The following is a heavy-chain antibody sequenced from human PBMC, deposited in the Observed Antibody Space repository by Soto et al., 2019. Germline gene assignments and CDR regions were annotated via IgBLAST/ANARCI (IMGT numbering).Heavy chain of an antibody. CDR2: IRSKANSYAT. CDR3: PRPDCSGGSCYLGD. Sequence: EVPLVESGGGLVQPGGSLKLSCAASGFTFSDSAMHWVRQASGKGLEWVGRIRSKANSYATAYAASVKGRFTISRDDSKNTAYLQMNSLKTEDTAVYYCPRPDCSGGSCYLGDWGEGTLVTVSS. D-gene: IGHD2-15*01. V-gene: IGHV3-73*02. CDR1: GFTFSDSA. J-gene: IGHJ4*02.